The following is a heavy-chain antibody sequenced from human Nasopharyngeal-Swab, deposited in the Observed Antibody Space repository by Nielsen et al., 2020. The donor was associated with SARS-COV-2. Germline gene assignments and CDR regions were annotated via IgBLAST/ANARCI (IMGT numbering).Heavy chain of an antibody. CDR1: GGSISDYY. CDR3: ARVEGSPYGSGSYSIDY. Sequence: SETLSLTCTVSGGSISDYYWSWIRQPPGKGLEWIGYIYYSGSTNYNPSLKSRVTISVDTSKNQFSLKLSSVTAADTAVYYCARVEGSPYGSGSYSIDYWGQGTLVTVSS. D-gene: IGHD3-10*01. J-gene: IGHJ4*02. V-gene: IGHV4-59*01. CDR2: IYYSGST.